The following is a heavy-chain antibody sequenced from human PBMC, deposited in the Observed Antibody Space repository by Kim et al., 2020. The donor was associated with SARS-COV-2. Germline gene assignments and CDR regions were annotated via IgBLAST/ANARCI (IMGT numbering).Heavy chain of an antibody. J-gene: IGHJ4*02. Sequence: SQTLSLTCAFSGDSVSSNSVAWNWIRQSPSRGLEWLGKTYYRSKWYSDYAASVKGRITINPDTCKNQFSLQLNYVTPEDTAVYYCARDPRFIHSVNLDYWGQGSLVTVSS. CDR2: TYYRSKWYS. V-gene: IGHV6-1*01. CDR3: ARDPRFIHSVNLDY. D-gene: IGHD3-16*01. CDR1: GDSVSSNSVA.